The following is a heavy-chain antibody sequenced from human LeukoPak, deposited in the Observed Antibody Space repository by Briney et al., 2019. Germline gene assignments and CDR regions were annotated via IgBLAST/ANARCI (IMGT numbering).Heavy chain of an antibody. V-gene: IGHV4-38-2*02. CDR2: IYYSGST. D-gene: IGHD3-22*01. CDR1: GYSISSGYY. Sequence: SETLSLTCTVSGYSISSGYYWGWIRQPPGKGLEWIGSIYYSGSTYYNPSLKSRVTISVDTSKNQFSLKLSSVTAADTAVYYCARVAYYDSSGYSYPRFDYWGQGTLVTVSS. J-gene: IGHJ4*02. CDR3: ARVAYYDSSGYSYPRFDY.